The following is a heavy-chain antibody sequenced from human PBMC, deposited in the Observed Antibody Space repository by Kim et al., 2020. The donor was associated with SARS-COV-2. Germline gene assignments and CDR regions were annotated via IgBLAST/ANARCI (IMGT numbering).Heavy chain of an antibody. V-gene: IGHV3-30*18. J-gene: IGHJ4*02. Sequence: GGSLRLSCAASGFTFSSYGMHWVRQAPGKGLEWVAVISYDGSNKYYADSVKGRFTISRDNSKNTLYLQMNSLRAEDTAVYYCANNRKTPGDGEIPDYWGQGTLVTVSS. CDR3: ANNRKTPGDGEIPDY. CDR2: ISYDGSNK. CDR1: GFTFSSYG. D-gene: IGHD4-17*01.